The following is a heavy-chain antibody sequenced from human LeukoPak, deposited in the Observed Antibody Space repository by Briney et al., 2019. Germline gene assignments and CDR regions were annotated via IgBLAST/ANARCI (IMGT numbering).Heavy chain of an antibody. J-gene: IGHJ6*03. CDR3: AKDGATHTVTYVNYYYYMDV. CDR2: IRYDGSNK. V-gene: IGHV3-30*02. CDR1: GFTFSSYG. Sequence: GGSLRLSCAASGFTFSSYGMHWVRQAPGKGLEWVAFIRYDGSNKYYADSVKGRFTISRDNSKNTLYLQMNSLRAEDTAVYYCAKDGATHTVTYVNYYYYMDVWGKGTTVTVSS. D-gene: IGHD3-10*02.